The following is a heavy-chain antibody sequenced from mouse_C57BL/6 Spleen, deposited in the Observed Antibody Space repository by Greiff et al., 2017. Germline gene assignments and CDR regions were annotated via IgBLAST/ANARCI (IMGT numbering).Heavy chain of an antibody. CDR1: EYEFPSHD. V-gene: IGHV5-2*01. CDR2: INSDGGST. CDR3: ARHRGYGNYVGYFDV. D-gene: IGHD2-1*01. J-gene: IGHJ1*03. Sequence: EVNLVESGGGLVQPGESLKLSCESNEYEFPSHDMSWVRKTPEKRLELVAAINSDGGSTYYPDTMERRFIISRDNTKKTLYLQMSSLRSEDTALCYCARHRGYGNYVGYFDVWGTGTTVTVSS.